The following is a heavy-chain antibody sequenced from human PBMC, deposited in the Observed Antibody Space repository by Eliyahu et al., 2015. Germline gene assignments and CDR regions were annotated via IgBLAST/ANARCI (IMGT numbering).Heavy chain of an antibody. J-gene: IGHJ4*02. Sequence: EVQLVESGGGLVQPGGSLRLSCAASGFTFXDHYMDXVRQAPGTGXGXVGRXRNKANSYTTEYAASVKGRFTISRDDSKNSLYLQMNSLKTEDTAVYYCARSWYGDPFDYWGQGTLVTVSS. CDR1: GFTFXDHY. D-gene: IGHD4-17*01. CDR2: XRNKANSYTT. CDR3: ARSWYGDPFDY. V-gene: IGHV3-72*01.